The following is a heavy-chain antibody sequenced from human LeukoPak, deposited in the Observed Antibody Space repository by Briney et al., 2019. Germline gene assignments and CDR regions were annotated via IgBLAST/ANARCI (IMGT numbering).Heavy chain of an antibody. J-gene: IGHJ5*02. CDR1: GYTFTSYG. V-gene: IGHV1-18*01. D-gene: IGHD6-13*01. CDR3: ARDVAFYGSTWHNWFDP. CDR2: ISAYNGNT. Sequence: ASVKVSCKASGYTFTSYGISWVRQAPGQGLEWMGWISAYNGNTNYAQKLQGRVTMTTDTSTNTAYMEVRSLGSDDTAVYYCARDVAFYGSTWHNWFDPWGQGTLVTVSS.